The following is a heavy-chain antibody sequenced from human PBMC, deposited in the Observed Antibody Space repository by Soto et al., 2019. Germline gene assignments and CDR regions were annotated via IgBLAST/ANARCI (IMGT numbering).Heavy chain of an antibody. V-gene: IGHV1-69*13. CDR1: GDTFSTFA. CDR3: ARSPGITGTRASQYAMDV. J-gene: IGHJ6*02. CDR2: IIPIFGTP. D-gene: IGHD1-20*01. Sequence: ASVKVSCKASGDTFSTFAISWVRQAPGQGLEWMGGIIPIFGTPDYAQHFPGRVTISADESTKTAYLELSSLRPEDTAVYYCARSPGITGTRASQYAMDVWGQGTTVTVSS.